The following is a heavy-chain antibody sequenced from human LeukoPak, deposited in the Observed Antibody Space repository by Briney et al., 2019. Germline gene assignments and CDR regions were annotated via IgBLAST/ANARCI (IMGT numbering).Heavy chain of an antibody. CDR2: ISSSSSYI. V-gene: IGHV3-21*01. CDR3: ARPGYCSGGSCYSGDYYYGMDV. CDR1: GFTFSSYS. Sequence: GGSLRLSCAASGFTFSSYSMNCVRQAPGKGLEWVSSISSSSSYIYYADSVKGRFTISRDNAKNSLYLQMNSLRAEDTAVYYCARPGYCSGGSCYSGDYYYGMDVWGQGTTVTVSS. J-gene: IGHJ6*02. D-gene: IGHD2-15*01.